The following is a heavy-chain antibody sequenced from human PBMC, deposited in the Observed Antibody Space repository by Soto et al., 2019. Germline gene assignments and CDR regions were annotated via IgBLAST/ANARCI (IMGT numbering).Heavy chain of an antibody. V-gene: IGHV4-59*01. CDR3: ARDKYCSGGSCRKNWFDP. D-gene: IGHD2-15*01. J-gene: IGHJ5*02. Sequence: SETLSLTCTVSGGSISSSYWSWIRQPPGKGLEWLAYIYDDGSANYNPSLKSRATISLDMSKNQFSLKLTSVTAADTAVYYCARDKYCSGGSCRKNWFDPWGRGTLVT. CDR1: GGSISSSY. CDR2: IYDDGSA.